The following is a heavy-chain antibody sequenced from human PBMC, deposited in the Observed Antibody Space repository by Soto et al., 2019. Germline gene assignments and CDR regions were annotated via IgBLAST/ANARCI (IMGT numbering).Heavy chain of an antibody. CDR1: GDTFPTYG. J-gene: IGHJ4*02. V-gene: IGHV1-18*01. Sequence: ASVKVSCKASGDTFPTYGISWVRQAPGQGLEWMGWISGSNGNAKYAQRFQGRIIMTADTSTTTAYMELGSLSSDDTAVYYCAREYCSRTSCYGVDYWGQGTLVTVSS. CDR3: AREYCSRTSCYGVDY. CDR2: ISGSNGNA. D-gene: IGHD2-2*01.